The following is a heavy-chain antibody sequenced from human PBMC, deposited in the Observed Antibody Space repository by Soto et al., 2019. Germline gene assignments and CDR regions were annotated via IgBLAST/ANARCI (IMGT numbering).Heavy chain of an antibody. D-gene: IGHD6-25*01. CDR1: GYSFTNYW. J-gene: IGHJ4*02. Sequence: HGESLKISCKGSGYSFTNYWITWVRRMPGKGLEWMGRIDPSDSYTKYSPSFQGHVTISADKSIATAYLQWSSLKASDTAMYYCARNSYKSGTWSYLDYWGQGTLVTVSS. V-gene: IGHV5-10-1*01. CDR3: ARNSYKSGTWSYLDY. CDR2: IDPSDSYT.